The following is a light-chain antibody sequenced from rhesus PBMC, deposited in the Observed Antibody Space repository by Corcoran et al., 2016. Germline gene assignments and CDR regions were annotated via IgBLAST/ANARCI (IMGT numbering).Light chain of an antibody. CDR3: YQHSSGYS. V-gene: IGKV3-10*01. CDR1: QSVSSK. CDR2: GAS. Sequence: VVMTQSPATLSLSPGERATLSCRASQSVSSKLAWYQQKPGQAPSLLIYGASTRATDIPDRCSGSGSGTDFTLTISSLEPEDVGVYHCYQHSSGYSFGQGTKVEIK. J-gene: IGKJ2*01.